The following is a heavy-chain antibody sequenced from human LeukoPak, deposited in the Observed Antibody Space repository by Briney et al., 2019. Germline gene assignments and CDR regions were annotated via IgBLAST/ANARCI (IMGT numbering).Heavy chain of an antibody. CDR2: ITGSGGTT. J-gene: IGHJ4*02. CDR3: SKDRLGAILYLHS. D-gene: IGHD2-21*01. V-gene: IGHV3-23*01. CDR1: GLSFRNYC. Sequence: GLSVPLPCPVSGLSFRNYCMIWLRQAPPKALEGVSAITGSGGTTYYADSAKGRFTISRDNSTNTLYLQPNTLRAHAPARSFISKDRLGAILYLHSWGQG.